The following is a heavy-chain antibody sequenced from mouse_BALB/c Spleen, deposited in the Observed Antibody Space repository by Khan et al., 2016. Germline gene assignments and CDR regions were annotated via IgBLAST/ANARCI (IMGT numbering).Heavy chain of an antibody. CDR3: ARKDYYGSSTWYFDD. CDR2: INTYTGEP. V-gene: IGHV9-3-1*01. D-gene: IGHD1-1*01. Sequence: QIQLVQSGPELKKPGETVKISCKASGYTFTNYGMNWVKQAPGKGLKWMGWINTYTGEPTYAADFKGRFAFSLETSASTAYLQINNLTNEDTATYGCARKDYYGSSTWYFDDWGPGTTVTVSS. CDR1: GYTFTNYG. J-gene: IGHJ1*01.